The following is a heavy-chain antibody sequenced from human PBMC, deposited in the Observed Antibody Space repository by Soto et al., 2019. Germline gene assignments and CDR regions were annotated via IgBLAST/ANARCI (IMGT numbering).Heavy chain of an antibody. J-gene: IGHJ6*02. CDR1: GGSISSYY. D-gene: IGHD1-1*01. CDR2: IYYSGST. Sequence: ASETRSLTCTVSGGSISSYYWSWIRQPPGKGLEWIGYIYYSGSTNYNPSLKSRVTISVGTSKNQFSLKLSSVTAADTAVYYCASRARGSTDYYYYGMDVWGQGTTDTVS. CDR3: ASRARGSTDYYYYGMDV. V-gene: IGHV4-59*08.